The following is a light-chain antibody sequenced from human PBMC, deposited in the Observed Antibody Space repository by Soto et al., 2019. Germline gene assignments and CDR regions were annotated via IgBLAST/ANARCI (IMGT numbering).Light chain of an antibody. CDR2: LGS. J-gene: IGKJ1*01. V-gene: IGKV2-28*01. CDR1: PSLLPRDGCNY. CDR3: MQGLQAPRT. Sequence: DIVMTQSPLPLPVTPGESASISCRSSPSLLPRDGCNYLDWYLQTPGQSPPLLISLGSHRSSGVPDRFSGSGSGTDFTLEISRVEAEDVGVYFYMQGLQAPRTFGQGTKVEIK.